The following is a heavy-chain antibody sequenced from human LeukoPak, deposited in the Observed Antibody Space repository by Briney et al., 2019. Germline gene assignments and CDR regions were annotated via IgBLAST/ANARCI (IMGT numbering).Heavy chain of an antibody. CDR1: GGTFSSYA. V-gene: IGHV1-69*05. J-gene: IGHJ4*02. CDR3: ARDATSCSGGSCSSGFDY. D-gene: IGHD2-15*01. Sequence: SVKVSCKASGGTFSSYAISWVRQAPGQGLEWMGGIIPIFGTANYAQKFQGRVTITTDESTSTAYMELSSLRSEDTAVYYCARDATSCSGGSCSSGFDYWGQGTLVTVSS. CDR2: IIPIFGTA.